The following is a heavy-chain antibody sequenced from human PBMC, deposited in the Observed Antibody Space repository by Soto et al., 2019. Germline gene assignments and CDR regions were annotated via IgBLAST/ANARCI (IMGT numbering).Heavy chain of an antibody. CDR2: LSGSGTST. D-gene: IGHD6-19*01. J-gene: IGHJ4*02. CDR1: GFSFVNYA. CDR3: AKATTNGGWFNPFDS. V-gene: IGHV3-23*01. Sequence: EVQLLESGGGLVQPGGSLRLSCAASGFSFVNYAMNWVRQAPGKGLEWVSGLSGSGTSTYYADSVKGRFTISRDNSRDTLFLQMNSLTADDPAVYYCAKATTNGGWFNPFDSWGQGALVTASS.